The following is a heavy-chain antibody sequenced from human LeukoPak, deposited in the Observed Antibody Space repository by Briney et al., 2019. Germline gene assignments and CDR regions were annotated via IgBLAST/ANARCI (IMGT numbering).Heavy chain of an antibody. V-gene: IGHV1-2*06. Sequence: ASVNVSCKASGYTFIDYYIHWVRQAPGQGLEWMGRINPQNGGTTSAQKFQGRVTMTRDTSISTAYMELSRLKSADTAVYYCATNIAKPNIDTWFGPGGQGTLVTSPQ. J-gene: IGHJ5*02. CDR3: ATNIAKPNIDTWFGP. CDR2: INPQNGGT. D-gene: IGHD6-13*01. CDR1: GYTFIDYY.